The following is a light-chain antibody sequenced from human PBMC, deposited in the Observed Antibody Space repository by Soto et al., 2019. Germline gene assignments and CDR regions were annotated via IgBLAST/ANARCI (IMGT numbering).Light chain of an antibody. CDR3: QQYNNWPPTCT. J-gene: IGKJ2*02. CDR2: GAS. Sequence: EIVMTQSPATLSVSPGERATLSCRASQSVSSNLAWYQQKPGQAPRLLIYGASTRATGIPARFSGSGSGTEFTLTISSLQSEDFALYYCQQYNNWPPTCTFGQGTKLEIK. V-gene: IGKV3-15*01. CDR1: QSVSSN.